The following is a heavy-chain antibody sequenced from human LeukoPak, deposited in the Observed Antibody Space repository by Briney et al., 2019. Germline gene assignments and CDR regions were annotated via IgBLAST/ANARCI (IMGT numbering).Heavy chain of an antibody. D-gene: IGHD3-16*01. J-gene: IGHJ4*02. CDR2: ITGSGGST. Sequence: GGSLRLSCAASGFTFSSYAMSWVRQAPGKGLEWVSAITGSGGSTYYADSVKGRFTISRDNSKNTLYLQMNSLRAEDTAVYCCAKDLSRRYYDVYYFDYWGQGTLVTVSS. V-gene: IGHV3-23*01. CDR1: GFTFSSYA. CDR3: AKDLSRRYYDVYYFDY.